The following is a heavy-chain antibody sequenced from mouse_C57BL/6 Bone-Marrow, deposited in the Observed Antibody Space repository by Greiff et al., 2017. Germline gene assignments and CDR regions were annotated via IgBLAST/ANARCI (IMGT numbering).Heavy chain of an antibody. CDR3: ARGHYGNDFDY. CDR1: GYTFTSYW. V-gene: IGHV1-69*01. Sequence: QVQLKQPGAELVMPGASVKLSCKASGYTFTSYWMHWVKQRPGQGLEWIGEIDPSDSYTNYNQKFKGKSTLTVDKSSSTAYMQLSSLTSEDSAVYYCARGHYGNDFDYWGQGTTLTVSS. CDR2: IDPSDSYT. J-gene: IGHJ2*01. D-gene: IGHD1-1*01.